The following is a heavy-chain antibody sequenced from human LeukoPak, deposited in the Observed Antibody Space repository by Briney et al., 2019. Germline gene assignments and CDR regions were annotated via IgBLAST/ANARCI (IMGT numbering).Heavy chain of an antibody. D-gene: IGHD3-22*01. Sequence: SVKVSCKASGYTFTGYYMHWVRQAPGQGLEWMGRIIPILGIANYAQKFQGRVTITADKSTSTAYMELSSLRSEDTAVYYCARVGNYYDSSGPDYWGQGTLVTVSS. CDR3: ARVGNYYDSSGPDY. CDR2: IIPILGIA. CDR1: GYTFTGYY. V-gene: IGHV1-69*04. J-gene: IGHJ4*02.